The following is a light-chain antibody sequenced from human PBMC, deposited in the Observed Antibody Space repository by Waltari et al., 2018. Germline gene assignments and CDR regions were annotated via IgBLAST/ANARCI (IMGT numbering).Light chain of an antibody. Sequence: DIVVTQSPLSLPVTPGEPASISCRSSQSLLHRNGNNYLDWYLQKPGQSQQLLIYLGSNRASGVPDRFSGSGSGTDFTLRISRVEAEDVAVYYCMQSLKTRGTGGTGNKGEIK. V-gene: IGKV2-28*01. CDR3: MQSLKTRGT. CDR2: LGS. CDR1: QSLLHRNGNNY. J-gene: IGKJ1*01.